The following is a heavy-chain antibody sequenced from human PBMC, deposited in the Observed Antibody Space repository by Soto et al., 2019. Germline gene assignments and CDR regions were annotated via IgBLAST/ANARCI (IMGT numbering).Heavy chain of an antibody. J-gene: IGHJ2*01. CDR1: GGTFSSYT. CDR3: ARDLSKEPPGWWYFDL. V-gene: IGHV1-69*08. Sequence: QVQLVQSGAEVKKPGSSVKVSCKASGGTFSSYTISWVRQAPGQGLEWMGRIIPILGIANYAQKFQGRVTITXXKXTXXAYMELSSLRSEDTAVYYCARDLSKEPPGWWYFDLWGRGTLVTVSS. D-gene: IGHD2-15*01. CDR2: IIPILGIA.